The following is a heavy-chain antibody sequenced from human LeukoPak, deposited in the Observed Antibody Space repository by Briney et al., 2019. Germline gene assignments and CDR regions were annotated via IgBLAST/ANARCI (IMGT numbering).Heavy chain of an antibody. CDR1: GYTLTELS. CDR2: FDPEDGET. J-gene: IGHJ4*02. V-gene: IGHV1-24*01. D-gene: IGHD1-1*01. Sequence: ASVNVSCKVSGYTLTELSMHGVRQAPGKGLEWMGGFDPEDGETIYAQKFQGRVTMTEDTSTDTAYMELSSLRSEDTAVYYCATATGSIYYYFDYWGQGTLVTVSS. CDR3: ATATGSIYYYFDY.